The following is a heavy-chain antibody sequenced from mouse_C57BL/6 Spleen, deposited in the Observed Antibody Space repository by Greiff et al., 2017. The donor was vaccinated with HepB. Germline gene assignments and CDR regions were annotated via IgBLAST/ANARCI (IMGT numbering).Heavy chain of an antibody. Sequence: EVKLMESGGGLVQPGGSLKLSCAASGFTFSDYYMYWVRQTPEKRLEWVAYISNGGGSTYYPDTVKGRFTISRDNAKNTLYLQMSRLKSEDTAMYYCARHYYGSSYFDYWGQGTTLTVSS. CDR3: ARHYYGSSYFDY. V-gene: IGHV5-12*01. CDR2: ISNGGGST. D-gene: IGHD1-1*01. CDR1: GFTFSDYY. J-gene: IGHJ2*01.